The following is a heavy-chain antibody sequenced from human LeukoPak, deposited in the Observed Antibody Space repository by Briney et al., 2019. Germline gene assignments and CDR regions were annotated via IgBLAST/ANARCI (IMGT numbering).Heavy chain of an antibody. V-gene: IGHV3-23*01. J-gene: IGHJ3*02. CDR3: ANSAVVVVADGAFDI. D-gene: IGHD2-15*01. Sequence: GGSLRLSCAASGFTFSSYSMNWVRQAPGKGLEWVSAISGSGGSTYYADSVKGRFTISRDNCKNTLYLQMNSLRAEDTAVYYCANSAVVVVADGAFDIWGQGTMVTVSS. CDR1: GFTFSSYS. CDR2: ISGSGGST.